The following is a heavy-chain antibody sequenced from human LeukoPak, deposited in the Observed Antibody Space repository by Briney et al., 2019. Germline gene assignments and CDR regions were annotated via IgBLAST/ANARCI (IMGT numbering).Heavy chain of an antibody. CDR3: ARLYYDFWSGYYTPPFSRGLDY. V-gene: IGHV5-51*01. J-gene: IGHJ4*02. D-gene: IGHD3-3*01. Sequence: ESLKISCKGSGYSFTSYWIGWVRQMPGKGLEWMGIIYPGDSDTRYSPSFQGQVTISADKSISTAYLQWSSLKASDTAMYYCARLYYDFWSGYYTPPFSRGLDYWGQGTLVTVSS. CDR2: IYPGDSDT. CDR1: GYSFTSYW.